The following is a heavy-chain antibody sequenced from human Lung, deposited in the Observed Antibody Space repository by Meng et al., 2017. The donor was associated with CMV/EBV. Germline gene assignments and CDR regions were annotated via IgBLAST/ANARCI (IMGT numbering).Heavy chain of an antibody. D-gene: IGHD1-1*01. CDR2: ISTSGSTM. V-gene: IGHV3-48*03. CDR1: GFTFSNYE. J-gene: IGHJ4*02. CDR3: ARNGQKTGTPSNY. Sequence: GGSXRLXCAASGFTFSNYEMNWVRQAPGQGLEWVSYISTSGSTMYYADSVKGRFTVSRDNAKNSLYLQMSSLRAEDTAVYYCARNGQKTGTPSNYWGQG.